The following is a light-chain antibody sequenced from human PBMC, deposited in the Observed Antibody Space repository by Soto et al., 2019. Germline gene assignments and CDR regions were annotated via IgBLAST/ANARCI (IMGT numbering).Light chain of an antibody. V-gene: IGLV1-40*01. CDR1: SSNIGAGYD. CDR2: GNS. Sequence: QSVLTQPPSVSGAPGQRVTISCTGSSSNIGAGYDVHWYQQLPGTAPKLLICGNSNRPAGVPDRFSASRSGTSVSLAITGLQTEDEADYFCQSYDTSLSGAILGRGTKLTVL. J-gene: IGLJ2*01. CDR3: QSYDTSLSGAI.